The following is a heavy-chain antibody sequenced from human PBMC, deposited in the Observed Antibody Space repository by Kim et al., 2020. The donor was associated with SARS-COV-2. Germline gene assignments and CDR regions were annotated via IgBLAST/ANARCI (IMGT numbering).Heavy chain of an antibody. Sequence: YPPSISRRVTISVDTAKNQFSLKLSSVTAADTAVYYCARGMVGGYYFDYWGQGTLVTVSS. D-gene: IGHD1-26*01. J-gene: IGHJ4*02. CDR3: ARGMVGGYYFDY. V-gene: IGHV4-34*01.